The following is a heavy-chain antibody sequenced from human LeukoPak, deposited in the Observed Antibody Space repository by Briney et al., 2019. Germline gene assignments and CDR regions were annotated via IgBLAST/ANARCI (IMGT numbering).Heavy chain of an antibody. D-gene: IGHD6-13*01. Sequence: ASVKASCKASGYTFTSYYMHWVRQAPGQGLEWMGIINPSGGSTSYAQKFQGRVTMTRDTSTSTVYMELSSLRSEDTAVYYCARDGIAAAGRLYNWFDPWGQGTLVTVSS. CDR1: GYTFTSYY. CDR2: INPSGGST. V-gene: IGHV1-46*01. CDR3: ARDGIAAAGRLYNWFDP. J-gene: IGHJ5*02.